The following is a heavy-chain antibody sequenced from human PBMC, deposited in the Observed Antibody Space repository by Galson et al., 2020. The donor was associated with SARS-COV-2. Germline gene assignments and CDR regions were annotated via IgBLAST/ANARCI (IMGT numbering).Heavy chain of an antibody. J-gene: IGHJ5*02. Sequence: ASVKVSCKASGYTFTSYDIHWVRQASGQGLEWMGWMNPNSGNTGFPQKFQGRVTMSRDTSISTAYVELSSLTSEDTAVYYCTTAESDSGWFDPWGQGTLVTVSS. V-gene: IGHV1-8*01. CDR2: MNPNSGNT. D-gene: IGHD6-19*01. CDR1: GYTFTSYD. CDR3: TTAESDSGWFDP.